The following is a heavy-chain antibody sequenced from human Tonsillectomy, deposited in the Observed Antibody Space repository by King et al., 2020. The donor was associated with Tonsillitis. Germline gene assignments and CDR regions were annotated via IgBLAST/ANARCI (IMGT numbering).Heavy chain of an antibody. CDR1: GFTFSSYG. J-gene: IGHJ3*02. D-gene: IGHD5-12*01. CDR3: ARDRGYSLKRIRRVGAFDI. Sequence: VQLVESGGGVVQPGRSLRLSCAASGFTFSSYGMHWVRQAPGTGLEWVAVVWYDGNNKFYGDSVKGRFTISRDNSKDTLFLQMNSLRAEDTAVYYCARDRGYSLKRIRRVGAFDIWGQGTTVTVSS. CDR2: VWYDGNNK. V-gene: IGHV3-33*08.